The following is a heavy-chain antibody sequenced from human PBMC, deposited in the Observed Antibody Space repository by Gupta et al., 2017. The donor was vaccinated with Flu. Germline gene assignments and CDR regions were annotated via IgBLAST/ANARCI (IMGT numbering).Heavy chain of an antibody. Sequence: QLQLQESGPGLVKPSETLSLICTVSGGSISDTSYYWVWIGQPPGKGLEWIGNVGYSGNTFYNPSLKSRVTISVDTSKNQFSLKLSSVTAADTAVYYCARRITYGKTFDYWGQGSLVTVSS. CDR1: GGSISDTSYY. V-gene: IGHV4-39*01. CDR2: VGYSGNT. CDR3: ARRITYGKTFDY. D-gene: IGHD2/OR15-2a*01. J-gene: IGHJ4*02.